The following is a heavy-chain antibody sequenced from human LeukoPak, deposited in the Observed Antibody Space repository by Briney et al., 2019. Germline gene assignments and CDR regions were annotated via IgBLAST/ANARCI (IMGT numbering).Heavy chain of an antibody. Sequence: ASVKVSCKASGGTFRGYGISWVRQATGQGLEWMGWISAYNGNTNYAQKLQGRVTMTTDTSTSTAYMELRSLRAEDTALYYCAKDIYYGSGSYYNDPWYFDYWGQGTLVTVSS. D-gene: IGHD3-10*01. V-gene: IGHV1-18*01. CDR3: AKDIYYGSGSYYNDPWYFDY. CDR2: ISAYNGNT. J-gene: IGHJ4*02. CDR1: GGTFRGYG.